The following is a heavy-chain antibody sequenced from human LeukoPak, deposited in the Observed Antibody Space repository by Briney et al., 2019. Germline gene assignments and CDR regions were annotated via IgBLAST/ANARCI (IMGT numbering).Heavy chain of an antibody. CDR1: GGSISSYY. V-gene: IGHV4-4*07. Sequence: SETLSHTCTVSGGSISSYYWSWIRQPAGKGLEWIGRIYTSGSTNYNPSLKSRVTMSVDTSKNQFSLKLSSVTAADTAVYYCARVGGVPAAIRGAFDIWGQGTMVTVSS. J-gene: IGHJ3*02. CDR3: ARVGGVPAAIRGAFDI. D-gene: IGHD2-2*02. CDR2: IYTSGST.